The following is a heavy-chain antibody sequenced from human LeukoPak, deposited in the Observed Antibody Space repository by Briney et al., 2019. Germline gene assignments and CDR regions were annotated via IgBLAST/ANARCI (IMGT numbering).Heavy chain of an antibody. Sequence: ASVKVSCKASGYTFTSYGIRWVRQAPGQGLEWMGWISAYNGNTNYAQKLQGRVTMTTDTSTSTAYMELRSLRSDDTAVYYCARDRYYFDSSGYYDLDYWGQGTLVTVSS. J-gene: IGHJ4*02. CDR3: ARDRYYFDSSGYYDLDY. CDR1: GYTFTSYG. D-gene: IGHD3-22*01. V-gene: IGHV1-18*01. CDR2: ISAYNGNT.